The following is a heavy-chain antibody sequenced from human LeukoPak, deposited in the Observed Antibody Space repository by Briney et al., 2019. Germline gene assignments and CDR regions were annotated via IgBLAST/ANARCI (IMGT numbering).Heavy chain of an antibody. Sequence: SGGTNYAQKFQGRVTMSRDTSISTAYMELSRLRSDDTAVYYCARGLLSYYYDSSGYSDFDYWGQGTLVTVSS. CDR3: ARGLLSYYYDSSGYSDFDY. D-gene: IGHD3-22*01. V-gene: IGHV1-2*02. J-gene: IGHJ4*02. CDR2: SGGT.